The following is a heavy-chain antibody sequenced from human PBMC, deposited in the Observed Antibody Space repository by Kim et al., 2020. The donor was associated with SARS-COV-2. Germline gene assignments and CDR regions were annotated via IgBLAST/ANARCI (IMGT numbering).Heavy chain of an antibody. V-gene: IGHV1-69*01. Sequence: ASYEQKFQGRDTITADESTSTAYMELSSLRSEDTAVYYCARGTAGYSDGTPFDYWGQGTLVTVSS. J-gene: IGHJ4*02. CDR3: ARGTAGYSDGTPFDY. D-gene: IGHD5-18*01. CDR2: A.